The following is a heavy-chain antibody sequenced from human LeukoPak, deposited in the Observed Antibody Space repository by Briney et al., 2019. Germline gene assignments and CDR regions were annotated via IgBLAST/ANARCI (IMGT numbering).Heavy chain of an antibody. CDR2: IRYDGSNK. Sequence: GGSLRLSCAASGFTFSSYGMHWVRQAPGKGLEWVAFIRYDGSNKYYADSVKGRFTISTDNSKNTLYLQMNSLRAEDTAVYYCAKDGPIAAAGSYYFDYWGQGTLVTVSS. V-gene: IGHV3-30*02. J-gene: IGHJ4*02. D-gene: IGHD6-13*01. CDR1: GFTFSSYG. CDR3: AKDGPIAAAGSYYFDY.